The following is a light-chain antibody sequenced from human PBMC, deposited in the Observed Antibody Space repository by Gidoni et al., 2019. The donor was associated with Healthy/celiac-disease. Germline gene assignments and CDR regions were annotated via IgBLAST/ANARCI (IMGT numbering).Light chain of an antibody. CDR1: QSVSSN. CDR3: QQYNNWPIT. J-gene: IGKJ5*01. Sequence: EILLTQSPATLSVSPGERATLSCRASQSVSSNLAWYQQKPGQAPRLLIYGASTRATGIPARFSGSGSGTEFTLTISSLQSEDFAVDYCQQYNNWPITFGQGTRLEIK. V-gene: IGKV3-15*01. CDR2: GAS.